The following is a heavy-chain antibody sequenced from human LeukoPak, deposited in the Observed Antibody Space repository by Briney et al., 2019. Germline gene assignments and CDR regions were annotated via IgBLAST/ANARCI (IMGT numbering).Heavy chain of an antibody. CDR3: AREDCSGGSCYSG. V-gene: IGHV3-30*03. D-gene: IGHD2-15*01. Sequence: GRSLRLSCAASGFTFSSYGMHWVRQAPGKGLEWVAVISYDGSNKYYADSVKGRFTISRDNSKNALYLQMNSLRAEDTAVYYCAREDCSGGSCYSGWGQGTLVTVSS. CDR2: ISYDGSNK. CDR1: GFTFSSYG. J-gene: IGHJ4*02.